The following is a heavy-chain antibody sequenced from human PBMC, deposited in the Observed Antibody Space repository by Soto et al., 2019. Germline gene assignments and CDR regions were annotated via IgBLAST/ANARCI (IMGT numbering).Heavy chain of an antibody. J-gene: IGHJ6*02. D-gene: IGHD3-10*01. V-gene: IGHV4-31*03. CDR3: ARDRLTYATGNYYGMDV. CDR1: GGSISSGGYY. CDR2: IYYSGST. Sequence: QVQLQESGPGLVKPSQTLSLTCTVSGGSISSGGYYWSWIRQHPGKGLEWIGYIYYSGSTYYNPSLTSRVTISVDTSKNQFSLKLSSVTAADTAVYYCARDRLTYATGNYYGMDVWGQGTTVTVSS.